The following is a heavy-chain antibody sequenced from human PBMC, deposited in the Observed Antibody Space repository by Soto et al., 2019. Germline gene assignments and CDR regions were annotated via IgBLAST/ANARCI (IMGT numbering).Heavy chain of an antibody. J-gene: IGHJ3*01. CDR2: ISYDGSNA. CDR3: ARDGGGFGELLLNSYDACDX. Sequence: GSLRRSCTASGFSFSTSAMYWVRRAPGKGLELVAIISYDGSNAHYSDSVKGRFTVARENSKNNLYLQMHSLTAEDTAVYYCARDGGGFGELLLNSYDACDXWGQ. CDR1: GFSFSTSA. D-gene: IGHD3-10*01. V-gene: IGHV3-30*04.